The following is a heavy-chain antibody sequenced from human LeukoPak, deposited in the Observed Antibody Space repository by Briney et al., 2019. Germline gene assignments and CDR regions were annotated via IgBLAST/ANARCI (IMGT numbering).Heavy chain of an antibody. CDR3: ARSYSSSYFYFDS. J-gene: IGHJ4*02. D-gene: IGHD6-13*01. CDR1: GGSISSYY. Sequence: SETLSLTCTVSGGSISSYYWSWIRQPPGKGLEWIGYIYYSGSTNYNPSLTSRVTISVDTSKNQFSLNLTSVTAADTAVYYCARSYSSSYFYFDSWGQGALVTVSS. V-gene: IGHV4-59*08. CDR2: IYYSGST.